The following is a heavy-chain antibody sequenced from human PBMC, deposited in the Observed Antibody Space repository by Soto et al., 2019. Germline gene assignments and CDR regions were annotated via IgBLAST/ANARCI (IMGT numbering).Heavy chain of an antibody. CDR2: IYYSGST. V-gene: IGHV4-59*01. J-gene: IGHJ6*02. D-gene: IGHD3-16*01. CDR3: ARDGGTYGMDV. CDR1: GGSISSYY. Sequence: QVQLQESGPGLVKPSETLSLTCTVSGGSISSYYWNWIRQPPGKGLEWIGYIYYSGSTNYNPSLTRPVTISVDTSKNPSSPKLSSVTAPDSAVYYWARDGGTYGMDVWGQGTTVTVSS.